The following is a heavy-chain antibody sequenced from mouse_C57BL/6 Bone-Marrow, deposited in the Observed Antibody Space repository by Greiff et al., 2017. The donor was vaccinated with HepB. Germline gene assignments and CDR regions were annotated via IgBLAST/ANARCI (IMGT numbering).Heavy chain of an antibody. CDR2: INPSTGGT. CDR3: ATYGSKDYAMDY. D-gene: IGHD1-1*01. J-gene: IGHJ4*01. CDR1: GYSFTGYY. V-gene: IGHV1-42*01. Sequence: DVKLQESGPELVKPGASVKISCKASGYSFTGYYMNWVKQSPEKSLEWIGEINPSTGGTTYNQKFKAKATLTVDKSSSTAYMQLKSLTSEDSAVYYCATYGSKDYAMDYWGQGTSVTVSS.